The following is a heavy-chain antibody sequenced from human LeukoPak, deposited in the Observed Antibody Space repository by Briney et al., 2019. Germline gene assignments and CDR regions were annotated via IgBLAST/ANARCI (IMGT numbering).Heavy chain of an antibody. CDR3: AGVAVVVDAFDI. CDR1: GGSISSYY. CDR2: IYYSGST. D-gene: IGHD2-15*01. Sequence: SETLSLTCTVSGGSISSYYWSWIRQPPGKGLEWIGYIYYSGSTNYNPSLKSRVTISVDTSKNQFSLKLSSVTAADTAVYYCAGVAVVVDAFDIWGQGTMVTVSS. V-gene: IGHV4-59*12. J-gene: IGHJ3*02.